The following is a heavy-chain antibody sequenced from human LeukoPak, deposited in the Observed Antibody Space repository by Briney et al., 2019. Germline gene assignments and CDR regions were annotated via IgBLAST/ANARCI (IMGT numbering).Heavy chain of an antibody. CDR3: ARHRDYGDYEGVDY. D-gene: IGHD4-17*01. J-gene: IGHJ4*02. V-gene: IGHV4-4*02. Sequence: PSETLSLTCAVSGASVNNTNWWSWVRQPPGKGLEWIGEIYHSGSTNYNPSLKSRVTISVDKSKNQFSLKLTSVAAADTAVNYCARHRDYGDYEGVDYWGQGTLVTVSS. CDR2: IYHSGST. CDR1: GASVNNTNW.